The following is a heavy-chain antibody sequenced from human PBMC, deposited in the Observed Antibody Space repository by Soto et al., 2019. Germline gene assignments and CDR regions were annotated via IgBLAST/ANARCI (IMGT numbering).Heavy chain of an antibody. Sequence: SETLSLTCSVSGDSISNLDYFWAWIRQPPGQALEYIGYIYKSATTHYNPSFESRVAISVDTSKSQFSLNVTSVTAADTAVYFCARGRYCLTGRCFPNWFDSWGQGALVTVSS. CDR3: ARGRYCLTGRCFPNWFDS. CDR1: GDSISNLDYF. J-gene: IGHJ5*01. CDR2: IYKSATT. V-gene: IGHV4-30-4*01. D-gene: IGHD7-27*01.